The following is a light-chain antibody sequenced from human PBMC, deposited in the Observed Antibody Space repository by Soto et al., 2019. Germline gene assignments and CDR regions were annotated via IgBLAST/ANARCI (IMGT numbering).Light chain of an antibody. CDR2: GAS. J-gene: IGKJ4*01. V-gene: IGKV3-20*01. Sequence: ENVLTQSPGTLSLSPGERATLSCRASQSVTSGYLAWYQQKPGQAPRLLIYGASSRATGIPDRFSGSGSGTDLTLTISRLEPEDFAVYYCQQYGSSLLTFGGGTKVEI. CDR1: QSVTSGY. CDR3: QQYGSSLLT.